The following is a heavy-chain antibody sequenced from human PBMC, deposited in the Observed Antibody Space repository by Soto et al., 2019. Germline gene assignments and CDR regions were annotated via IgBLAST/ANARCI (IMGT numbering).Heavy chain of an antibody. Sequence: GGSLRLSCAASGFTFSSYAMHWVRQAPGKGLEWVAGISWNSGIIDFGDSVKGRFTISRDNAKNSLYLQMNSLRPDDTAVYYCARDDTPPKGPWGQGTLVTVSS. CDR3: ARDDTPPKGP. CDR2: ISWNSGII. CDR1: GFTFSSYA. V-gene: IGHV3-9*01. J-gene: IGHJ5*02.